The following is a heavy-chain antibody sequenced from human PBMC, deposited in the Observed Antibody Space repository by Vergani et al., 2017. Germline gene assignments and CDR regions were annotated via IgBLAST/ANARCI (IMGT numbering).Heavy chain of an antibody. Sequence: QVQLQQWGAGLLKPSETLSLTCAVYGGSFSGYYWSWIRQPPGKGLEWIGEINHSGSTNYNPSLKSRVTISVDTSKNQFSLKLSSVTAADTAVYYCSRVPAYRSSWSLERRRWFDPWGQGTLVTVSS. J-gene: IGHJ5*02. CDR2: INHSGST. CDR3: SRVPAYRSSWSLERRRWFDP. D-gene: IGHD6-13*01. CDR1: GGSFSGYY. V-gene: IGHV4-34*01.